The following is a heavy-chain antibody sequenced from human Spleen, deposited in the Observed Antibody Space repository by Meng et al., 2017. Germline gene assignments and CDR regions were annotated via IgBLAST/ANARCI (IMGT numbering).Heavy chain of an antibody. CDR1: GFTFSSYA. D-gene: IGHD2-2*01. CDR2: ISGSGGST. V-gene: IGHV3-23*01. Sequence: GESPKIPCAASGFTFSSYAMSWVRQAPGKGLEWVSAISGSGGSTYYADSVKGRFTISRDNSKNTLYLQMNSLRAEDTAVYYCARDRVVVPAAIDYWGQGTLVTVSS. J-gene: IGHJ4*02. CDR3: ARDRVVVPAAIDY.